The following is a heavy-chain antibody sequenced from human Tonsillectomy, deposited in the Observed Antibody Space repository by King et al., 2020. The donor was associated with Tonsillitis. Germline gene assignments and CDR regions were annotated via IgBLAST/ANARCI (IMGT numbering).Heavy chain of an antibody. V-gene: IGHV4-59*01. D-gene: IGHD3-9*01. J-gene: IGHJ4*02. CDR3: ASPYPVLKY. CDR2: IYYSGST. CDR1: GGSISSYY. Sequence: VQLQESGPGLVKPSETLSLTCTVSGGSISSYYWSWIRQPPGKGLEWIACIYYSGSTNYIPSLKSRVTISVDTSKNQFSLKLSSVTAADTAIYYCASPYPVLKYWGQGTLVTVSS.